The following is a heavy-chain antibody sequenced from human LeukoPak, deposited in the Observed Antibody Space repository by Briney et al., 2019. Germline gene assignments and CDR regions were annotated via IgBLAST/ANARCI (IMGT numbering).Heavy chain of an antibody. CDR2: ISSSSSYI. V-gene: IGHV3-21*01. CDR3: ARDSSSSIYYYYGMDV. Sequence: GSLRLSCAASGFTFSSYSMNWVRQAPGKGLEWVSSISSSSSYIYYADSVKGRFTISRDNAKNSLYLQMNSLRAKDTAVYYCARDSSSSIYYYYGMDVWGQGTTVTVSS. CDR1: GFTFSSYS. J-gene: IGHJ6*02. D-gene: IGHD6-13*01.